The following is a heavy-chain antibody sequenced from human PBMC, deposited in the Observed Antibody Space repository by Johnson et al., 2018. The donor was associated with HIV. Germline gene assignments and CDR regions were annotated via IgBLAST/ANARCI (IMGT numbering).Heavy chain of an antibody. V-gene: IGHV3-20*04. D-gene: IGHD2-15*01. CDR2: INWNGGST. J-gene: IGHJ3*02. CDR3: ARSVGYCSGGSCSPDAFDI. CDR1: GFTFDYYG. Sequence: EKLVESGGGVVRPGGSLRLSCAASGFTFDYYGMSWVRQAPGKGLEWVSGINWNGGSTDYADSVKGRFTISRDNARNSLYLQMNSLRAEDTAVYYCARSVGYCSGGSCSPDAFDIWGQGTMVPSLQ.